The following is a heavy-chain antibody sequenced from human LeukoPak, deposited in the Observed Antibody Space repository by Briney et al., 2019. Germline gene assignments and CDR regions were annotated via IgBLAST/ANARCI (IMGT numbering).Heavy chain of an antibody. CDR1: GYTFTGYY. D-gene: IGHD2-21*01. Sequence: ASVRVSCKASGYTFTGYYMHWVRQAPGQGLEWMGWINPNTGDTNYAQKFRGRVTMTRDTLITTVYMEISRLTPDDTALFYCAVAPGDYWGQGTLVTVSS. CDR2: INPNTGDT. V-gene: IGHV1-2*02. J-gene: IGHJ4*02. CDR3: AVAPGDY.